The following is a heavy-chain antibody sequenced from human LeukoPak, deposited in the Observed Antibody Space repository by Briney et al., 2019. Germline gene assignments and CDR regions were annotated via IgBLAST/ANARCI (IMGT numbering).Heavy chain of an antibody. J-gene: IGHJ6*03. CDR3: ARVNYYYGSGSYYSWDYYYYYMDV. Sequence: PSETLSLTCTVSGGSISSYYWSWIRQPPGKGLEWIGYIYYSGSTNYNPSLKSRVTISVDTSKNQFSLKLSSVTAADTAVYYCARVNYYYGSGSYYSWDYYYYYMDVWGKGTTVTVSS. V-gene: IGHV4-59*01. D-gene: IGHD3-10*01. CDR1: GGSISSYY. CDR2: IYYSGST.